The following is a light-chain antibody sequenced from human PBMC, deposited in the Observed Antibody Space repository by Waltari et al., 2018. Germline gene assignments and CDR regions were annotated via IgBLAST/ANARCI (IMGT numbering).Light chain of an antibody. CDR2: AAS. V-gene: IGKV1-39*01. CDR3: QQSYSTPLT. J-gene: IGKJ4*01. CDR1: QSVNTY. Sequence: TCRESQSVNTYLIWIQQKPRQAPKLLDYAASCLQSGVPSRFSGSRSGTDFTLTISSLQPEDFATYYCQQSYSTPLTFGGGTKVEIK.